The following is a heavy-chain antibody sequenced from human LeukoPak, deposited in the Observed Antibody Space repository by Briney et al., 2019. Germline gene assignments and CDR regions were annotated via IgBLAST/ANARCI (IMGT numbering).Heavy chain of an antibody. CDR3: ARTLYYYDSSGYYPSNDAFDI. J-gene: IGHJ3*02. Sequence: PSETLSLTCTVSGGSISSYYWSWIRQPPGKGLEWIGYIYYSGSTNYNPSLKSRVTISVDTSKNQFSLKLSSVTAADTAVYYCARTLYYYDSSGYYPSNDAFDIWGQGTMVTVSS. CDR2: IYYSGST. CDR1: GGSISSYY. V-gene: IGHV4-59*08. D-gene: IGHD3-22*01.